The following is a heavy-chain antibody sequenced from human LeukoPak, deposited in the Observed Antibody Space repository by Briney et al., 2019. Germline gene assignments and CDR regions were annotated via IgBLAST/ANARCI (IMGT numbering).Heavy chain of an antibody. CDR1: GFTFSSYA. CDR3: AKDPESAAAIYYFDY. J-gene: IGHJ4*02. V-gene: IGHV3-23*01. D-gene: IGHD6-13*01. CDR2: ISGSGGST. Sequence: GGSLRLSCAASGFTFSSYAMSWFRQAPAKGLEWVSAISGSGGSTYYADSVKGRFTISRDNSKTTLYLQMNSLRAEDTAVYYCAKDPESAAAIYYFDYWGQGTLVTVSS.